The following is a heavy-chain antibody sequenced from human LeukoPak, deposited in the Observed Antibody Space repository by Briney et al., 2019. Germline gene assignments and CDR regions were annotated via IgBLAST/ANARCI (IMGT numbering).Heavy chain of an antibody. CDR1: GGSFSGYY. J-gene: IGHJ4*02. V-gene: IGHV4-34*01. D-gene: IGHD6-6*01. CDR3: ADLEYGMGQRWN. CDR2: INHSGST. Sequence: PSETLSLTCAVYGGSFSGYYWSWIRQPPGKGLEWIGEINHSGSTNYNPSLKSRVTISVDTSKNQFSLKLSSVTAADTAVYYRADLEYGMGQRWNWGQGTLVTVSS.